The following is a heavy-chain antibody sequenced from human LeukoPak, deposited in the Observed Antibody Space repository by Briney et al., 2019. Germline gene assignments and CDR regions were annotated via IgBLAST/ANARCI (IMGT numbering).Heavy chain of an antibody. D-gene: IGHD3-16*02. J-gene: IGHJ6*03. CDR1: GFTFSSYW. CDR3: AKDGVILAPGVYWYMDV. V-gene: IGHV3-74*01. Sequence: PGGSLRLSCAASGFTFSSYWMHWVRQAPGKGLVWVSRINSDGSSTNYADSVKGRFTISRDNAKNTLYLQMNSLTAEDTAVFYCAKDGVILAPGVYWYMDVWGRGTTVTVSS. CDR2: INSDGSST.